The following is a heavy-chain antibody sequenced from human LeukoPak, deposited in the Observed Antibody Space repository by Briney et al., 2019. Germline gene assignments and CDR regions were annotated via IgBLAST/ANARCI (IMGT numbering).Heavy chain of an antibody. CDR1: GFSISSSA. Sequence: AGGSLRLSCAASGFSISSSAMNWVRQAPGKGLEWVSSINNVASHIYYAGSVRGRFTISRDNAKNSVCLQMNSLGAEDTAVYYCTRDATYYLRYGYFDYWGQGTLVTVSS. V-gene: IGHV3-21*01. CDR3: TRDATYYLRYGYFDY. D-gene: IGHD2/OR15-2a*01. J-gene: IGHJ4*02. CDR2: INNVASHI.